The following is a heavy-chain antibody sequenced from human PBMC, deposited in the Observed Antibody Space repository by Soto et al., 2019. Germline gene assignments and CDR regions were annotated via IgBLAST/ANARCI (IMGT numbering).Heavy chain of an antibody. CDR1: GGSFSGYY. D-gene: IGHD2-2*01. V-gene: IGHV4-34*01. CDR3: ARGECSSAYCFTRWALDF. Sequence: PSETLSLTCAVYGGSFSGYYWTWIRQTPGKGLEWIGEISHSGTTNYQPSLTSRVTILADPSKKQFSLNLTSVTAADSGVYYCARGECSSAYCFTRWALDFWGQGTVVTVSS. J-gene: IGHJ3*01. CDR2: ISHSGTT.